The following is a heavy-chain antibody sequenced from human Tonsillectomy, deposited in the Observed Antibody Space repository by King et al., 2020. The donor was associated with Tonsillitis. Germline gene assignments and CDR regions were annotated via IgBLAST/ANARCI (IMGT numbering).Heavy chain of an antibody. CDR3: ASDSGSSWYDY. V-gene: IGHV4-59*01. Sequence: VQLQESGPGLVKPSETLSLTCIVSGGSISSYYWSWIRQPPGKRLEWIGYIYYSGSTNYNPSLKSRVTISVDTSKNQFSLKVRSATAADTAVYYCASDSGSSWYDYWGRGSLVTVSS. CDR1: GGSISSYY. J-gene: IGHJ4*02. CDR2: IYYSGST. D-gene: IGHD6-13*01.